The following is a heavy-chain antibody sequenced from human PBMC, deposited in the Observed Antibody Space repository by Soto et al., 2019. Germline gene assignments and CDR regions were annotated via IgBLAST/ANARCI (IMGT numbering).Heavy chain of an antibody. J-gene: IGHJ4*02. D-gene: IGHD1-26*01. Sequence: SVQVSCKGSGGTFSSYAISWVRQAPGQGLEWMGGIIPIFGTANYAQKFQGRVTITADESTSTAYMELSSLRSEDTAEYYCARDLIVGATRGHPFDYWGQGTLVTVSS. CDR3: ARDLIVGATRGHPFDY. V-gene: IGHV1-69*13. CDR1: GGTFSSYA. CDR2: IIPIFGTA.